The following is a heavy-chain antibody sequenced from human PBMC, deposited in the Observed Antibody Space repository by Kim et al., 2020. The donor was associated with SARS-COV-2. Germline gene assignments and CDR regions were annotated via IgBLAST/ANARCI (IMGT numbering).Heavy chain of an antibody. V-gene: IGHV4-39*01. CDR2: IYYSGST. CDR3: ASMRVGVADY. J-gene: IGHJ4*02. Sequence: SETLSLTCTVSGGSISSSSYYWGWIRQPPGKGLEWIGSIYYSGSTYYNPSLKSRVTISVDTSKNQFSLKLSSVTAADTAVYYCASMRVGVADYWGQGTLVTVSS. D-gene: IGHD3-22*01. CDR1: GGSISSSSYY.